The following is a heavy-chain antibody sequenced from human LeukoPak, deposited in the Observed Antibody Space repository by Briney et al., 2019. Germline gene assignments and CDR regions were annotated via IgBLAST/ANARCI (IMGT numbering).Heavy chain of an antibody. V-gene: IGHV2-70*04. CDR3: ARTPGSGAAVLAFFDS. Sequence: SGPTLVNPTQTPTLTCTFSGFSLSTSGMRVSWIRQPPGKALEWLARIDWDDDKFYSTSLKTRLTISKDTSNNQVVLTMINMDPVDTATYYCARTPGSGAAVLAFFDSWGQGTLVTVSS. CDR1: GFSLSTSGMR. D-gene: IGHD2-8*02. CDR2: IDWDDDK. J-gene: IGHJ4*02.